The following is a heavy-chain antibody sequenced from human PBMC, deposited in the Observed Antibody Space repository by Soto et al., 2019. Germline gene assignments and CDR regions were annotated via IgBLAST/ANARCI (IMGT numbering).Heavy chain of an antibody. J-gene: IGHJ6*03. V-gene: IGHV3-23*01. CDR2: ISGSGGST. CDR1: GFTFSSYA. CDR3: AKAGLELSDKFYCYYYMDV. Sequence: GGSLRLSCAASGFTFSSYAMSWVRQAPGKGLEWVSAISGSGGSTYYADSVKGRFTISRDNSKNTLYLQMNSLRAEDTAVYYLAKAGLELSDKFYCYYYMDVWGKGTTVTVSS. D-gene: IGHD1-7*01.